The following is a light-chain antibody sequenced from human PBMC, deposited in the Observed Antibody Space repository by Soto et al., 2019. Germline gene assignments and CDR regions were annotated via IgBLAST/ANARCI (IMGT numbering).Light chain of an antibody. Sequence: DIVMTQSPDSLAVSLGERATINCKSSQSVLYSSNSKNYLAWYQHKPGQPPRLLIYWASTRESGVPDRFSGSGSATDFTLTISRLQAEDVAVYYCQQYYSIPLTFGGGTKVQIK. CDR3: QQYYSIPLT. CDR1: QSVLYSSNSKNY. J-gene: IGKJ4*01. CDR2: WAS. V-gene: IGKV4-1*01.